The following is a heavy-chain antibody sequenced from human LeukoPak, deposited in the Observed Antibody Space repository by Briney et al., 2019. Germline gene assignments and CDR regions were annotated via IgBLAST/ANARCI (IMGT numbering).Heavy chain of an antibody. J-gene: IGHJ5*02. Sequence: ASVKVSCKASGFTFTGYYMHWVRQAPGQGLEWMGWINPNSGGTNYAQKFQGRVTMTRDTSISTAYMELSRLRSDDTAVYYCARLRQQLAHNWFDPWGQGTLVTVCS. V-gene: IGHV1-2*02. D-gene: IGHD6-13*01. CDR3: ARLRQQLAHNWFDP. CDR1: GFTFTGYY. CDR2: INPNSGGT.